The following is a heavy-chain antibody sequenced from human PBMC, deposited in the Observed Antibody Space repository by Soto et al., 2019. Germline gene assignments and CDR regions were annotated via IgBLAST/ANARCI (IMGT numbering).Heavy chain of an antibody. CDR2: ISYDGSNK. Sequence: QVQLVESGGGVVQPGRSLRLSCAASGFTFSSYAMHWVRQAPGKGLEWVAVISYDGSNKYYADSVKGRFTISRDNSKNTLYLQMNSLRAEDTAVYYCARDSLPFSRGYDSSPFDYWGQGTLVTVSS. CDR1: GFTFSSYA. D-gene: IGHD5-12*01. J-gene: IGHJ4*02. CDR3: ARDSLPFSRGYDSSPFDY. V-gene: IGHV3-30-3*01.